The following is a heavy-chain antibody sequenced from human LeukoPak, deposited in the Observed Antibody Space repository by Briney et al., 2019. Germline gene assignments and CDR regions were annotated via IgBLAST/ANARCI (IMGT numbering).Heavy chain of an antibody. CDR3: AKDEDGDYYDSSGYIDY. D-gene: IGHD3-22*01. CDR1: GFTFSNCA. V-gene: IGHV3-23*01. J-gene: IGHJ4*02. CDR2: ISGSGGST. Sequence: GGSLRLSCAASGFTFSNCAMSWVRQAPGKGLEWVSAISGSGGSTYYADSVKGRFTISRDNSKNTLYLQMNSLRAEDTAVYYCAKDEDGDYYDSSGYIDYWGQGTLVTVSS.